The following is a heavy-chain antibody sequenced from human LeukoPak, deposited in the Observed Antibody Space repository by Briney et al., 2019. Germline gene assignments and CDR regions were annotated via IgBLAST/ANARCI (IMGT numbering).Heavy chain of an antibody. Sequence: GGSLRLSCAASGLTFNSHWVSWVRHAPGKGLEWVAMINGDGSEKNYVDSVKGLFTISRENAKNSLYLQMNNLRAEDMGVYYCVTGGGAYWGQGTLVSVS. CDR2: INGDGSEK. CDR3: VTGGGAY. D-gene: IGHD3-16*01. V-gene: IGHV3-7*01. J-gene: IGHJ4*02. CDR1: GLTFNSHW.